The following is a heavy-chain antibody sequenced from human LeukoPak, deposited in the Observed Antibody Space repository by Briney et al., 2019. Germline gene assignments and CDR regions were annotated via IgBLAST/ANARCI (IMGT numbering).Heavy chain of an antibody. J-gene: IGHJ4*02. D-gene: IGHD5-24*01. Sequence: SETLSLTCTVSDDSITVYYWSWIRQPPGKGLEWIGEINHSGSTNYNPSLKSRVTISVDTSKNQFSLKLSSVTAAYTAVYYCARVMTTRDYWGQGTLVTVSS. CDR1: DDSITVYY. V-gene: IGHV4-34*01. CDR3: ARVMTTRDY. CDR2: INHSGST.